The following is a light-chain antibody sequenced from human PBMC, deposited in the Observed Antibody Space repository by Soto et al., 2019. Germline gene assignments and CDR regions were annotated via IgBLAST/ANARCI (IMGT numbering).Light chain of an antibody. CDR1: QSVRSNY. CDR3: QQYASSPLT. Sequence: EIVLTQSPGTLSLSSGERATLSCRASQSVRSNYLAWYQQKPGQAPRLLIYGASSRATGIPARFGASGSGTDFHHTISRLEPEDFALYYCQQYASSPLTFGGGTKVELK. CDR2: GAS. J-gene: IGKJ4*01. V-gene: IGKV3-20*01.